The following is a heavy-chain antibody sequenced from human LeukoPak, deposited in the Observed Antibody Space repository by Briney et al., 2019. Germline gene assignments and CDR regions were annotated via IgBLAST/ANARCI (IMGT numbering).Heavy chain of an antibody. D-gene: IGHD3-10*01. CDR2: IYTSGST. CDR3: ARGERGGDY. V-gene: IGHV4-61*02. J-gene: IGHJ4*02. Sequence: SETLSLTCTVFGDSISSGSYYWSWIRQPAGKGLEWIGRIYTSGSTSYNPSLKSRVTISADTSNNQFFLKLSSVTAADTAVYYCARGERGGDYWGQGTLVTVSS. CDR1: GDSISSGSYY.